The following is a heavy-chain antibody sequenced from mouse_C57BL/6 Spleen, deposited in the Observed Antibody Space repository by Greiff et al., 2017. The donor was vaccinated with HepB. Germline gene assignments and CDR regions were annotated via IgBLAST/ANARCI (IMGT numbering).Heavy chain of an antibody. Sequence: QVQLQQSGAELVRPGASVKLSCKASGYTFTDYYINWVKQRPGQGLEWIARIYPGSGNTYYNEKFKGKATLTAEKSSSTAYMQLSSLTSEDSAVYFCARWNGNYGFAYWGQGTLVTVSA. CDR2: IYPGSGNT. V-gene: IGHV1-76*01. CDR3: ARWNGNYGFAY. CDR1: GYTFTDYY. D-gene: IGHD2-1*01. J-gene: IGHJ3*01.